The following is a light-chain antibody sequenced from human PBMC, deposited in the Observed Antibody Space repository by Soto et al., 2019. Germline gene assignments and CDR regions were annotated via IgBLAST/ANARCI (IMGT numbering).Light chain of an antibody. CDR2: EVT. V-gene: IGLV2-8*01. Sequence: QAVVTQPPSASGSPGQSVTISCTGTSSNVGAYNYVSWYQQHPGKAPKLMIYEVTKRPSGVPDRVSGSKSGSTASLTVSGLQAEDEADYYCSSWTGNNFVVFGGGTKVTVL. J-gene: IGLJ2*01. CDR1: SSNVGAYNY. CDR3: SSWTGNNFVV.